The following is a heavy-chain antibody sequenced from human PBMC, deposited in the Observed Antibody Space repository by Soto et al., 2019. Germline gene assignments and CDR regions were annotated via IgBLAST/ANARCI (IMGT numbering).Heavy chain of an antibody. CDR3: ASLYYDSSGYYPLFDY. CDR2: IYYSGTT. CDR1: GGSISTSNYY. D-gene: IGHD3-22*01. J-gene: IGHJ4*02. Sequence: LSLTCTVSGGSISTSNYYWGWVRQPPGKGLDWIGNIYYSGTTYYNPSLKSRVTISVDTSKNQFSLKLSSVTAADTAVYYCASLYYDSSGYYPLFDYWGQGTLVTVSS. V-gene: IGHV4-39*07.